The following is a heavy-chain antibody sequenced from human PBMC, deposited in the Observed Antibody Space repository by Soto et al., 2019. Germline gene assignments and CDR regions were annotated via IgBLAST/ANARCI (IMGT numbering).Heavy chain of an antibody. Sequence: QVQLQQWGAGLLKPSETLSLTCAVYGGSFSGYYWSWIRQPPGKGLEWIGEINHSGSTNYNPSLKSRVTISVDTSKNQFSLKLSSVTAADTAVYYCARGLGPLTWGLRLRGYYFDYWGQGTLVTVSS. D-gene: IGHD5-12*01. V-gene: IGHV4-34*01. CDR2: INHSGST. CDR3: ARGLGPLTWGLRLRGYYFDY. CDR1: GGSFSGYY. J-gene: IGHJ4*02.